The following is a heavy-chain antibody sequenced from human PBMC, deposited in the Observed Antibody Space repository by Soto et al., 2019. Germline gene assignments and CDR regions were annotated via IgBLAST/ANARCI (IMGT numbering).Heavy chain of an antibody. V-gene: IGHV3-30-3*01. Sequence: QVQLVESGGGVVQPGTSLRLSCAASGFTFSSYAMHWVRQAPGKGLEWVTVVSNDGSKKYYADSVQGRFTISRDNSKNALYVQMNSLRAEDTAVYYCASGCSGRFDYWGQGTLGTVSS. J-gene: IGHJ4*02. CDR1: GFTFSSYA. CDR2: VSNDGSKK. D-gene: IGHD2-15*01. CDR3: ASGCSGRFDY.